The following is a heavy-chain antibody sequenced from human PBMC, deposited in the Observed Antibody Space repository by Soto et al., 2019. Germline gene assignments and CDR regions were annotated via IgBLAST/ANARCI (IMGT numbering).Heavy chain of an antibody. D-gene: IGHD5-12*01. J-gene: IGHJ4*02. CDR2: IWYDGSNK. V-gene: IGHV3-33*01. CDR3: ARDRPGYSGYD. Sequence: QVQLVESGGGVVQPGRSLRLSCAASGFTFSSYAMHWVRQAPGKGLEWVAVIWYDGSNKYYEDSVKGRFTISGDNSKNTLYLQMNSLRVEDTAVYYCARDRPGYSGYDWGQGTLVTVSS. CDR1: GFTFSSYA.